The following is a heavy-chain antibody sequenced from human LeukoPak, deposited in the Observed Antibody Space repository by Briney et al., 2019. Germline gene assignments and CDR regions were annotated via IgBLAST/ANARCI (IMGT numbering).Heavy chain of an antibody. Sequence: GGSLRLSCAASGFTFSSYTMSWVCQAPGKGREWVSAICGSGGSTNYADSVKGRFTISRDNSKNTLYLQMNSLRAEDTAVYYCAKDKEGYCTNGVCLYNWFDPWGQGTLVTVSS. V-gene: IGHV3-23*01. CDR2: ICGSGGST. CDR3: AKDKEGYCTNGVCLYNWFDP. CDR1: GFTFSSYT. D-gene: IGHD2-8*01. J-gene: IGHJ5*02.